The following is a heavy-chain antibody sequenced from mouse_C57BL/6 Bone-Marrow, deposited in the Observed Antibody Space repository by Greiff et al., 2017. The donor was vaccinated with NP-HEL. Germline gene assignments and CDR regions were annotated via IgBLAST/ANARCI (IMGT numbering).Heavy chain of an antibody. CDR2: INSDGGST. Sequence: LMLVESGGGLVPPLSSLHPPFSSPPSSFPSPYISFFLPPPSNSLYFFSSINSDGGSTYYPDTMERRFIISRDNTKKTLYLQMSSLRSEDTALHYCARHWGSGYDYAMDYWGQGTSVTVSS. CDR3: ARHWGSGYDYAMDY. V-gene: IGHV5-2*03. D-gene: IGHD3-2*02. J-gene: IGHJ4*01. CDR1: PSSFPSPY.